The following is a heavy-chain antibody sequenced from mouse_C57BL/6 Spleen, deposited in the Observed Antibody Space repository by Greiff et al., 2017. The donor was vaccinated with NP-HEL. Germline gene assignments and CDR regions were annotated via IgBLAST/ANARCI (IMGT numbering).Heavy chain of an antibody. V-gene: IGHV5-17*01. CDR2: ISSGSSTI. D-gene: IGHD1-1*02. J-gene: IGHJ4*01. CDR3: ARYDYGQGAMDY. Sequence: EVKLMESGGGLVKPGGSLKLSCAASGFTFSDYGMHWVRQAPEKGLEWVAYISSGSSTIYYADTVKGRFTISRDNAKNTLFLQMTSLRSEDTAMYYCARYDYGQGAMDYWGQGTSVTVSS. CDR1: GFTFSDYG.